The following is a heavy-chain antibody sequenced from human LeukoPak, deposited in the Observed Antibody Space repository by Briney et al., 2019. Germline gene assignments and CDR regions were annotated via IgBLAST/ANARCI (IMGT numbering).Heavy chain of an antibody. CDR3: AKDHGRSGGSYGSPRFPGNLEVEYFQH. CDR1: GFTFSSYA. D-gene: IGHD1-26*01. V-gene: IGHV3-23*01. Sequence: PGGSLRLSCAASGFTFSSYAMTWVRQAPGKGQEWVSAISANGGSTDYTDSVKGRFTISRDNSKNTLYLQMNSLRAEDAAVYYCAKDHGRSGGSYGSPRFPGNLEVEYFQHWGQGTLVTVSS. J-gene: IGHJ1*01. CDR2: ISANGGST.